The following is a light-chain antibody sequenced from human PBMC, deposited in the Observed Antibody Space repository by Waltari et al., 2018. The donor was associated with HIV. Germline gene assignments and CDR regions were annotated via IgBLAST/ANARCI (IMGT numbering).Light chain of an antibody. CDR1: SLRNYY. V-gene: IGLV3-19*01. CDR2: GKN. CDR3: NSRDSIGNHVI. Sequence: SSELTQDPAVSVALGQTVRITCQGDSLRNYYVSWYQQKPGQAPVVVIYGKNNRSSGIPDRFSGSRSGSTASLTITGTQAEDEADYYCNSRDSIGNHVIFGGGTKVTVL. J-gene: IGLJ2*01.